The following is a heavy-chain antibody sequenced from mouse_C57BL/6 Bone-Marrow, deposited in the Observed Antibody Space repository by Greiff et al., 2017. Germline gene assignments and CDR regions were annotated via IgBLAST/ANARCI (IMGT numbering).Heavy chain of an antibody. D-gene: IGHD1-1*01. J-gene: IGHJ3*01. CDR2: ISGGGGNT. V-gene: IGHV5-9*01. Sequence: DVHLVESGGGLVKPGGSLKLSCAASGFTFSSYTMSWVRQTPEKRLEWVATISGGGGNTYYPDSVKGRFTISRDNAKNTLYLQMSSLRSEDTALYYCASLYYYGSSDPPWFAYWGQGTLVTVSA. CDR3: ASLYYYGSSDPPWFAY. CDR1: GFTFSSYT.